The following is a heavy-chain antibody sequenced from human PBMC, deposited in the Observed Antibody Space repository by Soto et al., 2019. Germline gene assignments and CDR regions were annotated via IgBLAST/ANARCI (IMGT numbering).Heavy chain of an antibody. CDR2: IFYSGST. J-gene: IGHJ5*02. D-gene: IGHD5-18*01. CDR1: GDSITSNSYF. V-gene: IGHV4-61*01. Sequence: SETLSLTCTVSGDSITSNSYFWAWIRQPPGRGLEWIGHIFYSGSTNYNPALKSRVTISVDTSKSQFSLKLSSVTAADTAVYYCAKDSGYNYGYFRWFDPWGQGTLVTVSS. CDR3: AKDSGYNYGYFRWFDP.